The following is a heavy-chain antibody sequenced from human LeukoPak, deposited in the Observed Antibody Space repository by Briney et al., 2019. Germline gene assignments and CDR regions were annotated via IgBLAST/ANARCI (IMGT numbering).Heavy chain of an antibody. CDR3: AKDGYYDFWSGYYHYYYYYMDV. CDR2: ISGYGGST. D-gene: IGHD3-3*01. J-gene: IGHJ6*03. V-gene: IGHV3-23*01. CDR1: GFSFSSHC. Sequence: PGGSLRLSCAAPGFSFSSHCKSWGRLAPREGLGWGSAISGYGGSTYYADSVNGRFTISRDNSKNTLYLQMNSLRAEDTAVYYCAKDGYYDFWSGYYHYYYYYMDVWGKGTTVTVSS.